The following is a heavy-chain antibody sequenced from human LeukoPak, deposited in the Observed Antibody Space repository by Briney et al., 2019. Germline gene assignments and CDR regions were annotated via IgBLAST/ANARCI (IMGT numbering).Heavy chain of an antibody. CDR1: GFTVSSNY. Sequence: GGSLRLSCAASGFTVSSNYMSWVRQAPGKGLEWVSTISGSGTYTYYADSVKGRFTMSRDNSENTLYLQMNSLRAEDTAVYYCAKSWIRVGSFDYWGQGTLVTVSS. V-gene: IGHV3-23*01. CDR3: AKSWIRVGSFDY. D-gene: IGHD5-18*01. CDR2: ISGSGTYT. J-gene: IGHJ4*02.